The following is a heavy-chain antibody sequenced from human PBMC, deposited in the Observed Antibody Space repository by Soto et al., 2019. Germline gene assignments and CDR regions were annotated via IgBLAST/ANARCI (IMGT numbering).Heavy chain of an antibody. J-gene: IGHJ4*02. CDR1: GFTFNNYW. D-gene: IGHD3-10*01. V-gene: IGHV3-74*01. CDR2: IKTDGSSP. Sequence: LRLSCVASGFTFNNYWMHWVRQVPGKGLVWVSRIKTDGSSPNYADSVEGRFTISSDNAKNTLYLQMNSLRAEDTAVYYCARDRIAGSGSCDNWGQGTLVTVSS. CDR3: ARDRIAGSGSCDN.